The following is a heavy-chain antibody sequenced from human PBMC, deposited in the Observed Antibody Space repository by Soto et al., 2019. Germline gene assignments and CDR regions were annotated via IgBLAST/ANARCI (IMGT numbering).Heavy chain of an antibody. CDR2: IYYSGIT. CDR3: ARDSGSYELARGRYYYGMDV. CDR1: GGSISSYY. Sequence: SAPLSLSCTVSGGSISSYYWSWIRQPPGKGLEWIGYIYYSGITNYNPSLKSRFTISVYTSKNQFSLKLSSVTAADTAVYYCARDSGSYELARGRYYYGMDVWGQGTTVTSP. V-gene: IGHV4-59*01. D-gene: IGHD1-26*01. J-gene: IGHJ6*02.